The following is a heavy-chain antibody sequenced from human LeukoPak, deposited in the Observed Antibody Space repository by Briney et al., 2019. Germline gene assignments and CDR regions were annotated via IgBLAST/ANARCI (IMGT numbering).Heavy chain of an antibody. CDR2: INPSGGST. D-gene: IGHD2-2*01. Sequence: ASVKVSCKASGYTFTSYYMHWVRQAPGQGLEWMGTINPSGGSTSYAQKFQGRVTMTRDTSTSTVYMELSSLRSEDTAVYYCARFLPDCSSTSCYPVYYYDSSGVDAFDIWGQGTMVTVSS. CDR3: ARFLPDCSSTSCYPVYYYDSSGVDAFDI. CDR1: GYTFTSYY. V-gene: IGHV1-46*01. J-gene: IGHJ3*02.